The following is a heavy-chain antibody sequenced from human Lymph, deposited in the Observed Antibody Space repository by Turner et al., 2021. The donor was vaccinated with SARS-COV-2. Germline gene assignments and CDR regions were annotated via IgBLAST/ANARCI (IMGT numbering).Heavy chain of an antibody. V-gene: IGHV3-23*01. CDR2: IIASGATT. Sequence: EVQLLEYGGGLVQPGGSLRLSCAASGFTFSSYAISWVRQAPGKGLEWVSAIIASGATTYYADSVKGRFTISRDNSKNTLYLQMNSLRAEDTSVYYCAKDPNWYVLSAVDYWGQGTLVTVSS. D-gene: IGHD1-1*01. CDR1: GFTFSSYA. CDR3: AKDPNWYVLSAVDY. J-gene: IGHJ4*02.